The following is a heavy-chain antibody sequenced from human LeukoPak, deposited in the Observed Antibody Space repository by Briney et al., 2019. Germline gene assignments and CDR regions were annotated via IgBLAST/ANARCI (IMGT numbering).Heavy chain of an antibody. J-gene: IGHJ4*02. Sequence: GGSLRLSCAASGFTFSNYGMHWVRQAPGKGLEWVTFIRYDGSNKYYADSVEGRFTISRDNSKNTLYLQMNSLRAEDTAVYYCAKRDRMYTSGSYYFDYWGQGTLVTVSS. CDR1: GFTFSNYG. D-gene: IGHD6-19*01. CDR2: IRYDGSNK. CDR3: AKRDRMYTSGSYYFDY. V-gene: IGHV3-30*02.